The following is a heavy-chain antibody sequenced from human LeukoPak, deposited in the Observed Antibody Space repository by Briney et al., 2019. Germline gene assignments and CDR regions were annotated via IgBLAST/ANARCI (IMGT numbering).Heavy chain of an antibody. CDR1: GYTFTSYD. J-gene: IGHJ6*02. D-gene: IGHD2-2*01. V-gene: IGHV1-8*01. CDR2: MNPNSGNT. Sequence: GASVKVSCKASGYTFTSYDINWVRQATGQGLEWMGWMNPNSGNTGYAQKFQGRVTMTRNTSISTAYMELSSLRSEDTAVYYCARVVVVPTAILPYYYYGMDVWGQGTTVTVSS. CDR3: ARVVVVPTAILPYYYYGMDV.